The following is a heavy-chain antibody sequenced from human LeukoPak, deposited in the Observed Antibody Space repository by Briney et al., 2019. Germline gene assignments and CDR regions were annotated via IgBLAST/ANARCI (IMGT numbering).Heavy chain of an antibody. CDR3: ARGFDDILTGYAFDI. CDR2: MNPNSGNT. D-gene: IGHD3-9*01. V-gene: IGHV1-8*03. CDR1: GYTFTSYD. Sequence: GPSVKVSCKASGYTFTSYDINWVRQATGQGLEWIGWMNPNSGNTGYAQKFQGRVTITRNTSISTAYMELSSLRSEETAVYYCARGFDDILTGYAFDIWGQGTMVTVSS. J-gene: IGHJ3*02.